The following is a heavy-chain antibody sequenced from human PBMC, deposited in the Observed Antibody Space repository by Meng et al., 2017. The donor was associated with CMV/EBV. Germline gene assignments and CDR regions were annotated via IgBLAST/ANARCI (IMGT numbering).Heavy chain of an antibody. J-gene: IGHJ4*02. CDR3: ARSFCGGDCYATFDY. Sequence: SGYAFTGYYMHWVRQAPGQGREWMGWISHNSGSTNCTQKCQGRVTMTRDTSISTAYMELGRLRSDDTAVYYCARSFCGGDCYATFDYWGQGTLVTVSS. CDR1: GYAFTGYY. D-gene: IGHD2-21*01. V-gene: IGHV1-2*02. CDR2: ISHNSGST.